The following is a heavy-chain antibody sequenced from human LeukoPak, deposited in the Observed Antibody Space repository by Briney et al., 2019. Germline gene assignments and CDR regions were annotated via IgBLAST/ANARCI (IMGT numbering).Heavy chain of an antibody. CDR2: INSDGSST. Sequence: PGGSLRLSCAASGFTFSRYWMHWVRQAPGKGLVWVSRINSDGSSTTYADSVKGRFTISRDNAKNTLYLQVNSLRVGDTAVYYCARGKFYYDSNTFFRYWGQGTLVTVSS. CDR3: ARGKFYYDSNTFFRY. J-gene: IGHJ4*02. V-gene: IGHV3-74*01. CDR1: GFTFSRYW. D-gene: IGHD3-22*01.